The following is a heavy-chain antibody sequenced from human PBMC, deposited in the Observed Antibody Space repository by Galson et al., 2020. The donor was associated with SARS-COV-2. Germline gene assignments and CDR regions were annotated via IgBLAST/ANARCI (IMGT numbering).Heavy chain of an antibody. V-gene: IGHV3-33*01. D-gene: IGHD6-19*01. Sequence: GGSLRLSCAASGLTFSSYAMHSVRQAPGEGLEWVAGICYAGSNKYYADSVKGRFTISRDNSKNTLYLQMNSLTAEDTAVYYCARESPVAGPLDVWGQGTTVTVS. CDR2: ICYAGSNK. J-gene: IGHJ6*02. CDR3: ARESPVAGPLDV. CDR1: GLTFSSYA.